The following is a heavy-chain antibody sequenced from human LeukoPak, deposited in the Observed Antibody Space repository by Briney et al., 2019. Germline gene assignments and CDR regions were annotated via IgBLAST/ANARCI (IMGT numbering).Heavy chain of an antibody. CDR2: INHSGST. V-gene: IGHV4-34*01. D-gene: IGHD3-22*01. CDR3: ARGDKRYYYDSSGIDY. CDR1: GGSFSGYY. J-gene: IGHJ4*02. Sequence: SSETLSLTCAVYGGSFSGYYWSWIRQPPGKGLEWIGEINHSGSTNYNPSLKSRVTISVDTSKNQFSLKLSSVTAADTAVYYCARGDKRYYYDSSGIDYWGQGTLVTVSS.